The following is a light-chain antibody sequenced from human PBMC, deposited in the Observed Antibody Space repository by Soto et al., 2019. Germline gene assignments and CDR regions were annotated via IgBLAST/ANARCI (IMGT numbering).Light chain of an antibody. CDR2: DAS. CDR1: QSVGND. Sequence: EIVMTQSPATLSVSPGDRATLSCRASQSVGNDLAWYQQKPGQAPRLLIYDASTRATGIPARFSGSGSGTEFTLTISSLEPEDFAVYYCQQRSNWPPKTFGQGTKVDI. V-gene: IGKV3D-15*01. CDR3: QQRSNWPPKT. J-gene: IGKJ1*01.